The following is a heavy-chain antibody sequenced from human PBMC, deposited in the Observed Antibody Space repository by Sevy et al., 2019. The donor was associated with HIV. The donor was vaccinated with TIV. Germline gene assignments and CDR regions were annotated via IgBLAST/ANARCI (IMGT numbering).Heavy chain of an antibody. CDR3: ARGGGYSSIGGSYYGMGV. J-gene: IGHJ6*02. CDR1: GYTFTSYD. CDR2: MNPNSGNT. Sequence: ASVKVSCKASGYTFTSYDINWVRQATGQGLEWMGWMNPNSGNTGYAQTFQGRVTMTRNTSISTADMELSSLKSEDTAVYYCARGGGYSSIGGSYYGMGVWGQGTTVTVSS. V-gene: IGHV1-8*01. D-gene: IGHD5-18*01.